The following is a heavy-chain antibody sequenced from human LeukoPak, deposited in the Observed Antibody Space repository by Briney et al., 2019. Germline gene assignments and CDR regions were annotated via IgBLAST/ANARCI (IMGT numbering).Heavy chain of an antibody. J-gene: IGHJ6*02. D-gene: IGHD2-2*01. V-gene: IGHV4-39*01. CDR1: GGSISSRSYY. Sequence: SETLSLTCIVSGGSISSRSYYWDWIRQPPGKGLEWIGNLFDSGNTHYNPSLRSRLTMSVDTSKNQFSLKLSSVTAADSTVYYCVRIYCTSTSCYGDSYYGMDVWGQGTTVTVSS. CDR3: VRIYCTSTSCYGDSYYGMDV. CDR2: LFDSGNT.